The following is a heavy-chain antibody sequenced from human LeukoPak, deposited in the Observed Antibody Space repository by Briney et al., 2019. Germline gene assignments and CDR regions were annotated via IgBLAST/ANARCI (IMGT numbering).Heavy chain of an antibody. V-gene: IGHV3-23*01. CDR2: FSGSGGST. CDR1: GFTFSSYA. CDR3: ARGAYGSGSVNWFDP. J-gene: IGHJ5*02. Sequence: GGSLRLSCAASGFTFSSYAMSWVRQAPGKGVEWVSAFSGSGGSTYYADSVKGRFTISRDNSKNTLYLQMNSLRAEDTAVYYCARGAYGSGSVNWFDPWGQGTLVTVSS. D-gene: IGHD3-10*01.